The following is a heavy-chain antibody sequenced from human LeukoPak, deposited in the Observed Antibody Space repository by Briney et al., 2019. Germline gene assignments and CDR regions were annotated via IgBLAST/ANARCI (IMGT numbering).Heavy chain of an antibody. D-gene: IGHD3-3*01. CDR3: ARGNYDFWSGYYDY. Sequence: SETLSLTCTVSGGSIGSYYWSWIRQPPGKGLEWIGYIYYSGSTNYNPSLKSRVTISVDTSKDQFSLKLSSVTAADTAVYYCARGNYDFWSGYYDYWGQGTLVTVSS. J-gene: IGHJ4*02. CDR2: IYYSGST. CDR1: GGSIGSYY. V-gene: IGHV4-59*01.